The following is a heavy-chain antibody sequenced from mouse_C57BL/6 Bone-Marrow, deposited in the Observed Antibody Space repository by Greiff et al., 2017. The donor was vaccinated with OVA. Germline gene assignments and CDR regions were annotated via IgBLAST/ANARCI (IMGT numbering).Heavy chain of an antibody. V-gene: IGHV1-82*01. Sequence: LEESGPELVKPGASVKISCKASGYAFSSSWMNWVKQRPGKGLEWIGRIYPGDGDTNYNGKFKGKATLTADKSSSTAYMQLSSLTSEDSAVYFCARCDLLWHWYFDVWGTGTTVTVSS. CDR3: ARCDLLWHWYFDV. J-gene: IGHJ1*03. CDR2: IYPGDGDT. D-gene: IGHD2-1*01. CDR1: GYAFSSSW.